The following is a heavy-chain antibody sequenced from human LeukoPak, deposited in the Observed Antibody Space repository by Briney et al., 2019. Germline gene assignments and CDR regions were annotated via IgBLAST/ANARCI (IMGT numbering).Heavy chain of an antibody. J-gene: IGHJ5*02. CDR2: ISVYYGTT. Sequence: ASVKVSCKTSGYTFINYNIYWVRQAPGQGLEWMGWISVYYGTTNYAQKLQGRVTMTTDTSTSTAYMEMRSLRSDDTAVYYCARRGGDYYDSSGYYYEGTYDPWGQGTLVTVSS. CDR1: GYTFINYN. V-gene: IGHV1-18*01. D-gene: IGHD3-22*01. CDR3: ARRGGDYYDSSGYYYEGTYDP.